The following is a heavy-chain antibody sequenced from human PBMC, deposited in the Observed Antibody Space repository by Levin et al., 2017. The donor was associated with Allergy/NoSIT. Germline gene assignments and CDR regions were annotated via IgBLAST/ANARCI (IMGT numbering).Heavy chain of an antibody. J-gene: IGHJ4*02. CDR1: GDTFSNYA. V-gene: IGHV1-69*04. Sequence: SVKVSCKASGDTFSNYAISWVRQAPGQGPEWMGRIIPILDKANYAQKFQGRVTITADKSTSTAYMELTSLISEDTAIYYCAREDTDYFDYWGQGTLVTVSS. D-gene: IGHD5-18*01. CDR3: AREDTDYFDY. CDR2: IIPILDKA.